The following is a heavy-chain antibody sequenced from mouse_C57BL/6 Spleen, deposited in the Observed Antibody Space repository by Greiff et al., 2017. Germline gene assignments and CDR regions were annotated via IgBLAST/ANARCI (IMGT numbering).Heavy chain of an antibody. J-gene: IGHJ3*01. D-gene: IGHD3-2*02. V-gene: IGHV1-52*01. CDR1: GYTFTSYW. CDR3: ARYSSDWFAY. Sequence: QQSCKASGYTFTSYWMHWVKQRPIQGLEWIGNIDPSDSETHYNQKFKDKATLTVDKSSSTAYMQLSSLTSEDSAVYYCARYSSDWFAYWGQGTLVTVSA. CDR2: IDPSDSET.